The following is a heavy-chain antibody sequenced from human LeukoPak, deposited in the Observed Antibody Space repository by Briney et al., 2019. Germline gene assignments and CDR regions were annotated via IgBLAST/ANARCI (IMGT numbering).Heavy chain of an antibody. CDR3: ATTGARRRRGEPGAFDI. CDR2: INHSGST. CDR1: GGSFSGYY. Sequence: PSETLSLTCAVCGGSFSGYYWIWIRQPPGKGLEWIGEINHSGSTNYNPSLKSRVTISVDTSKNQFSLKLSSVTAADTAVYYCATTGARRRRGEPGAFDIWGQGTMVTVSS. D-gene: IGHD1-14*01. J-gene: IGHJ3*02. V-gene: IGHV4-34*01.